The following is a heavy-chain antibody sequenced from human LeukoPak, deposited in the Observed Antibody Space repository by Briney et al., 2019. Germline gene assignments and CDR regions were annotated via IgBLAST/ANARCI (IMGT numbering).Heavy chain of an antibody. Sequence: GRSLTLSCAASGFTFSSYAMHWVRQAPGKGLEWVALISYDGSNKYYADSVKGRFTISRDNSKNKLYLQMNSLRADDTAVYYCAKTPPPQTGYSTSWLDYWGQGTLVTVSS. D-gene: IGHD6-13*01. J-gene: IGHJ4*02. CDR3: AKTPPPQTGYSTSWLDY. V-gene: IGHV3-30-3*02. CDR2: ISYDGSNK. CDR1: GFTFSSYA.